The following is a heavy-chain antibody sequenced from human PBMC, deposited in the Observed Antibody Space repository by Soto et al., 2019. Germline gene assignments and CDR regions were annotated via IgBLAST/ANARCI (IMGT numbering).Heavy chain of an antibody. D-gene: IGHD6-19*01. CDR3: AHSPSSGWYIMRSSPWFDP. V-gene: IGHV2-5*02. J-gene: IGHJ5*02. Sequence: GSGPTLVNPTQTLTLTCTFSGFSLSTSGVGVGWIRQPPGKALEWLALIYWDDDKRYSPSLKSRLTITKDTSKNQVVLTMTNMDPVDTATYYCAHSPSSGWYIMRSSPWFDPWGQGTLVTVSS. CDR2: IYWDDDK. CDR1: GFSLSTSGVG.